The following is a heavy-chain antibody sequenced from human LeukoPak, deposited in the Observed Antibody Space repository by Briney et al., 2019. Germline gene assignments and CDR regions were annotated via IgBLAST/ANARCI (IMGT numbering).Heavy chain of an antibody. V-gene: IGHV3-21*01. D-gene: IGHD3-10*01. CDR1: XFTFSNYT. Sequence: GGSLRLSCAASXFTFSNYTMSWVRQAPGKGLEWVSSISSSSTYRDYVDSVKGRFTISRDNAKNSLYLQMNSLRADDTAVYYCARGDYYGSGSYRPHDYWGQGTLVTVSS. CDR2: ISSSSTYR. CDR3: ARGDYYGSGSYRPHDY. J-gene: IGHJ4*02.